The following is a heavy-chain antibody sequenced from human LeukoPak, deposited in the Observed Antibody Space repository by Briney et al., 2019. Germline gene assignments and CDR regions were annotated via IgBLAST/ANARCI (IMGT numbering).Heavy chain of an antibody. CDR2: INLNSGGT. Sequence: ASVKVSCKPSGYTFTVYYMHWMRQAPGQGLEWMGWINLNSGGTNYAQKFQGRVTMTRDTSISTAYMELSRLRYDDTAVYYCASWAGGNEPVASFDYWGQGTLVTVSS. CDR3: ASWAGGNEPVASFDY. D-gene: IGHD1-14*01. V-gene: IGHV1-2*02. J-gene: IGHJ4*02. CDR1: GYTFTVYY.